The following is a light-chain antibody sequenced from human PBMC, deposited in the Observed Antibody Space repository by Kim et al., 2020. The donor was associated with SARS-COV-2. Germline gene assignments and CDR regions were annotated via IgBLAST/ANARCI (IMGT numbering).Light chain of an antibody. CDR1: QSVSSN. CDR3: QQYNNWWT. V-gene: IGKV3-15*01. Sequence: VVMTQSPATLSVSPGERATLSCRASQSVSSNLAWYQQKPGQAPRLLIYGASTRATGIPVRFSGSGSGTEFTLTISSLQSEDIALYYCQQYNNWWTFGQGTKVDIK. CDR2: GAS. J-gene: IGKJ1*01.